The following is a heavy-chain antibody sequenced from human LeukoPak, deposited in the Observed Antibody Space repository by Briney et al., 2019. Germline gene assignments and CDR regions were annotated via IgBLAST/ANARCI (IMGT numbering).Heavy chain of an antibody. CDR2: IGISSNKI. CDR1: GFTLRSYT. CDR3: ARDSLLSLALFDY. V-gene: IGHV3-21*01. J-gene: IGHJ4*02. Sequence: GGSLRLSCAASGFTLRSYTMNWVRQAPGKGLEWVSSIGISSNKIYYADSVMGRFTISRDNAKNSLYLQMNSLRAEDTAVYYCARDSLLSLALFDYWGQGTLVTVSS. D-gene: IGHD2-15*01.